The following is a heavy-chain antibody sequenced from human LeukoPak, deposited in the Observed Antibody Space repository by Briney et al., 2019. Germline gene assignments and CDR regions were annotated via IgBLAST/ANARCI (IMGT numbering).Heavy chain of an antibody. V-gene: IGHV3-11*05. CDR1: GFTFSDYY. CDR2: ISSSSSYT. CDR3: ARVGGTGDGVY. Sequence: GGSLRLSCAASGFTFSDYYMSWIRQAPGQGLEWVSYISSSSSYTNYADSVKGRFTISRDNAKNSLYLQMNSLRAEDTAVYYCARVGGTGDGVYWGQGTLVTVSS. J-gene: IGHJ4*02. D-gene: IGHD7-27*01.